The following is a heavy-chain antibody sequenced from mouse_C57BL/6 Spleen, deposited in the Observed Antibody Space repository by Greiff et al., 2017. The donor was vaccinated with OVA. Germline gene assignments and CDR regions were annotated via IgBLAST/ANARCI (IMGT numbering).Heavy chain of an antibody. D-gene: IGHD4-1*01. CDR2: ISSGSSTI. CDR1: GFTFSDYG. V-gene: IGHV5-17*01. CDR3: ARHSLGRGLDC. Sequence: EVKLMESGGGLVKPGGSLKISCAASGFTFSDYGMHWVRQAPEKRLEWVAYISSGSSTIYYADKVKGRFTISSDNAYNTLFLQMTSLRSEDTAMYYCARHSLGRGLDCWGQGTTLTFAS. J-gene: IGHJ2*01.